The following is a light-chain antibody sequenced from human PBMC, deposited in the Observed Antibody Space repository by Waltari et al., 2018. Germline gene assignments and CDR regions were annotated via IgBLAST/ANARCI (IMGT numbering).Light chain of an antibody. CDR1: SGHSSNI. J-gene: IGLJ3*02. V-gene: IGLV4-69*01. Sequence: QLVLTQSPSASASLGASVRLTCTLASGHSSNIIAWHQQQPAKGPRYLMKVNSDGSHSKGDDIPDRFSASGSGAERYLTISSVQSEDEADYYCQSGGHGTWVFGGGTKLTVL. CDR3: QSGGHGTWV. CDR2: VNSDGSH.